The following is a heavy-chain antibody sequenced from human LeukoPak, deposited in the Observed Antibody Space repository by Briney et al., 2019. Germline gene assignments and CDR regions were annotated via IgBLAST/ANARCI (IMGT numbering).Heavy chain of an antibody. CDR2: IYHSGST. J-gene: IGHJ4*02. D-gene: IGHD3-22*01. CDR3: ARISSGYEKYFDY. Sequence: LETLSLTCTVSGYSISSGYYWGWIRQPPGKGLEWIGSIYHSGSTYYNPSLKSRVTISVDTSKNQFSLKLSSVTAADTAVYYCARISSGYEKYFDYWGQGTLVTVSS. CDR1: GYSISSGYY. V-gene: IGHV4-38-2*02.